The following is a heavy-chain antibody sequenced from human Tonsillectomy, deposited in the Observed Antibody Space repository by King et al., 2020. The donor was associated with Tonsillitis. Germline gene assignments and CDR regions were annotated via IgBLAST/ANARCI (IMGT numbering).Heavy chain of an antibody. CDR1: GLTVSSNF. V-gene: IGHV3-53*04. CDR3: AGSDTPNQIDY. J-gene: IGHJ4*02. D-gene: IGHD1-26*01. CDR2: IYISGDT. Sequence: VQLVESGGGLVQPGGSLRLSCGASGLTVSSNFMSWVRQAPGKGLEWVSIIYISGDTYYADSVKGRFTISRHDSKNTLYLQMNSLRSEDTAVYHCAGSDTPNQIDYWGQGVQVTVSS.